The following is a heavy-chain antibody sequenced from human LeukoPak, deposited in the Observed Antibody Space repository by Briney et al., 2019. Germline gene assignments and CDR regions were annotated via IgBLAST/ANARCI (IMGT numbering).Heavy chain of an antibody. CDR2: INSNSGGT. J-gene: IGHJ4*02. CDR3: AREVGFGSQVYYFDY. V-gene: IGHV1-2*06. Sequence: ASVKVSCKASGYTFTGYFIHWVRQAPGQGFEWMGRINSNSGGTDFAQEFQGRVTMTRDTSISTAYMELSRLKSDDTALYYCAREVGFGSQVYYFDYWGRGTLVTVSS. D-gene: IGHD3-16*01. CDR1: GYTFTGYF.